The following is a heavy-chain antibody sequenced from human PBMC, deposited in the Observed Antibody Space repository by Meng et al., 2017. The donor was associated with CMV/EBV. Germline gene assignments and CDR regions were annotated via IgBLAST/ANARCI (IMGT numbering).Heavy chain of an antibody. D-gene: IGHD2-15*01. CDR3: ARAKHLGYCSAGSCYSMGY. V-gene: IGHV3-30-3*01. CDR1: FSTYA. J-gene: IGHJ4*02. Sequence: FSTYAMHWVRQAPGKGLGWVALISYDGINKYYADSVTGRFTISRDDSKNTLYMQMNSLKTEDTAVYYCARAKHLGYCSAGSCYSMGYWGQGSLVTVSS. CDR2: ISYDGINK.